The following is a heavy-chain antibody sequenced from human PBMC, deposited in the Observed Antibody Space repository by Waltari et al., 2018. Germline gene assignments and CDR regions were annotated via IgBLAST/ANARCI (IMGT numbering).Heavy chain of an antibody. V-gene: IGHV4-59*01. J-gene: IGHJ4*02. CDR3: AKDHEGRKRWLQLLWPDY. CDR1: SGSMDFFY. CDR2: LYYSGDT. D-gene: IGHD5-12*01. Sequence: QVQLQQSGPGLVKPSETLSLSCIVSSGSMDFFYWSWIRQSPGKGLEWIGYLYYSGDTTYNPSLNSRVTISIDTSKNQVSLKLTSVTAADTAVYYCAKDHEGRKRWLQLLWPDYWGQGTLVTVSS.